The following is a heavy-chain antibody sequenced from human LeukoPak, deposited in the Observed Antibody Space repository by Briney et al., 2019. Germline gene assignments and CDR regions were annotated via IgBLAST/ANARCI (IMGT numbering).Heavy chain of an antibody. Sequence: SETLSLTCTVSGGSISSGSYYWSWIRQPAGKGLEWIGRIYSSGSTNYNPSLKSRVTISVDTSKNQFSLKLSSVTAADTAVYYCARLDAYDSSGYYFISYFDYWGQGTLVTVSS. CDR2: IYSSGST. J-gene: IGHJ4*02. CDR1: GGSISSGSYY. CDR3: ARLDAYDSSGYYFISYFDY. D-gene: IGHD3-22*01. V-gene: IGHV4-61*02.